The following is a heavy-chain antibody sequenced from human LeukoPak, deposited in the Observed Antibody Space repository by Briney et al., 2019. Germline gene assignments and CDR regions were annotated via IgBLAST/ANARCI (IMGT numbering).Heavy chain of an antibody. CDR2: ISYDGSNK. D-gene: IGHD6-13*01. CDR1: GFTFSSYG. V-gene: IGHV3-30*18. Sequence: GGSLRLSCAASGFTFSSYGMHWVRQAPDKGLEWVAVISYDGSNKYYTDSVKGRFTISRDNSKNTLYLQMNSLRAEDTAVYYCAKGSSWYYYYYGMDVWGKGTTVTVSS. CDR3: AKGSSWYYYYYGMDV. J-gene: IGHJ6*04.